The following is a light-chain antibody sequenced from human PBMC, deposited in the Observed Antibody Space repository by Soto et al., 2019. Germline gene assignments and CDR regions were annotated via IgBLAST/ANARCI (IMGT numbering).Light chain of an antibody. J-gene: IGKJ1*01. CDR2: GAS. CDR3: QQYNTWPRT. V-gene: IGKV3-15*01. Sequence: EIVMTQSPATLSVSPGERATLSCRASQSVSNNLAWYQQKPGQAPRLLIYGASTRATGIPASFSGSGSGTEFTLTVSSLQSEDFAVYYCQQYNTWPRTFGQGTKVEIK. CDR1: QSVSNN.